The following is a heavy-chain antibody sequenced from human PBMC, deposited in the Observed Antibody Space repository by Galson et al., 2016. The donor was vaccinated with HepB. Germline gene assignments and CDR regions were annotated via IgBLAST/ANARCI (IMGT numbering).Heavy chain of an antibody. J-gene: IGHJ4*02. CDR3: ARGYLNYFEH. CDR1: GFTFDDYA. D-gene: IGHD2-15*01. Sequence: SLRLSCAASGFTFDDYAMHWVRQAPGKGLEWVSSISWNSGNIGHADSVKGRFNISRDNAKNSSYLQMNSLRAEDTALYYCARGYLNYFEHWGQGTLVTVSS. V-gene: IGHV3-9*01. CDR2: ISWNSGNI.